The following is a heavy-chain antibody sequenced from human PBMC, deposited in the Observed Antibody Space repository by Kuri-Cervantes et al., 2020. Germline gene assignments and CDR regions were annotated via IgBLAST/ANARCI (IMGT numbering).Heavy chain of an antibody. J-gene: IGHJ4*02. CDR1: GFTFSSYA. CDR2: ISGSGGST. D-gene: IGHD3-22*01. V-gene: IGHV3-23*01. Sequence: GGSLRLSCAASGFTFSSYAVSWVRQAPGKGLEWVSAISGSGGSTYYADSVKGRFTISRDNSKNTLYLQMNSLRAEDTAVYYCAKGGLYYYDSSGLPRWGQGTLVTVSS. CDR3: AKGGLYYYDSSGLPR.